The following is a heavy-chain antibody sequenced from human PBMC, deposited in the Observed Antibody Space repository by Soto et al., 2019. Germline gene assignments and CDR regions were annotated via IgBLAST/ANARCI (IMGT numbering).Heavy chain of an antibody. CDR2: IIPIFGTA. CDR1: GGTFSSYA. D-gene: IGHD3-22*01. CDR3: AGELVVVTHDAFDI. J-gene: IGHJ3*02. V-gene: IGHV1-69*13. Sequence: ASVKVSCKASGGTFSSYAISWVRQAPGQGLEWMGGIIPIFGTANYAQKFQGRVTITADESTSTAYMELSSLRSEDTAVYYCAGELVVVTHDAFDIWGQGTMVTVS.